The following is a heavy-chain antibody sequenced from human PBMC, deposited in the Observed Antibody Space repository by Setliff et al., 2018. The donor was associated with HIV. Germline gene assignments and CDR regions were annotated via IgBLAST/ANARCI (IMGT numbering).Heavy chain of an antibody. V-gene: IGHV3-33*01. CDR2: IWYDGSNK. CDR3: TSDPPASGWTLAY. CDR1: GFIFSTYG. D-gene: IGHD6-19*01. J-gene: IGHJ4*02. Sequence: PGGSLRLSCEASGFIFSTYGMHWVRQAPGKGLEWVAYIWYDGSNKYYADSVKGRFAVSRDNSKNTLYLQMDSLRAEDTALYYCTSDPPASGWTLAYWGQGALVTVSS.